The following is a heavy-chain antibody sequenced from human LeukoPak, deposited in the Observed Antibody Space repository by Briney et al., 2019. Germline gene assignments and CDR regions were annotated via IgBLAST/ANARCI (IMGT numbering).Heavy chain of an antibody. CDR1: GGTFSSYA. Sequence: ASVKVSCKASGGTFSSYAISWVRQAPGQGLEWMGWINPNSGGTNYAQKLQGRVTMTTDTSTSTAYMELRSLRSDDTAVYYCASHDILTGYYGLRSDYWGQGTLVTVSS. CDR3: ASHDILTGYYGLRSDY. J-gene: IGHJ4*02. CDR2: INPNSGGT. V-gene: IGHV1-18*01. D-gene: IGHD3-9*01.